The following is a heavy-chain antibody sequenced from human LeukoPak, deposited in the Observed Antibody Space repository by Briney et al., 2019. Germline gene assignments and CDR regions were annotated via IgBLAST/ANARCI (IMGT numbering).Heavy chain of an antibody. CDR3: ARLRGGELSKYYFDY. J-gene: IGHJ4*02. D-gene: IGHD3-10*01. Sequence: GESLKISCKGYGYSFTSYWIAWVRQMPGKGLEWMGIISPGDSDTRYSPSFQGQVTMSADKSISTAYLQWSSLKASDTAMYYCARLRGGELSKYYFDYWGQGTLVTVSS. CDR2: ISPGDSDT. V-gene: IGHV5-51*01. CDR1: GYSFTSYW.